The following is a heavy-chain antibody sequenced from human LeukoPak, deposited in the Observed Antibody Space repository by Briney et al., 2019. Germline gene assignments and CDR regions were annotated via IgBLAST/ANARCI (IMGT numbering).Heavy chain of an antibody. CDR2: INPNSGGT. CDR3: ARLPYCSSTSCYLAPDDYYYYGMDV. Sequence: GASVKVSCKASGYTFTGYYMHWVRQAPGQGLEWVGWINPNSGGTNYAQKCQGRVTMTRDTSISTAYMELSRLRSVDTAVYYCARLPYCSSTSCYLAPDDYYYYGMDVWGQGTTVTVSS. D-gene: IGHD2-2*01. J-gene: IGHJ6*02. V-gene: IGHV1-2*02. CDR1: GYTFTGYY.